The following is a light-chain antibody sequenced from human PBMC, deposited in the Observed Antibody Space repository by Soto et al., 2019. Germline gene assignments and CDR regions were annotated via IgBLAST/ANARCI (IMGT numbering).Light chain of an antibody. V-gene: IGKV3-15*01. J-gene: IGKJ5*01. CDR2: DAS. CDR1: QSVSGD. CDR3: PPYTNWPIT. Sequence: TPSGATLTVSPGERATLYCRASQSVSGDLAWYHHKPGQAPRLLIYDASTRALDTPARFAGSGAGTEFTLTITSHQSEAFAAYYCPPYTNWPITIGQGTRLEIK.